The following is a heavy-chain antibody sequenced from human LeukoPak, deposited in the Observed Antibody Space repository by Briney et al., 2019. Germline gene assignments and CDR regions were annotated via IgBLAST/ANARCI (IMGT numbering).Heavy chain of an antibody. CDR3: ARVSDDYVWGTVDY. Sequence: GGSLRLSCAASGFTFSSYGMYWVRQAPGKGLEWVAVIWYDGSNKYYADSVKGRFTISRDNSKNTLYLQMNSLRVEDTAVYYCARVSDDYVWGTVDYWGQGTLVTVSS. V-gene: IGHV3-33*01. J-gene: IGHJ4*02. CDR1: GFTFSSYG. CDR2: IWYDGSNK. D-gene: IGHD3-16*01.